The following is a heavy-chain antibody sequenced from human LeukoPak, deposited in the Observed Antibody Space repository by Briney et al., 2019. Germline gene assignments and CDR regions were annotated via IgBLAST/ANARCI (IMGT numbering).Heavy chain of an antibody. CDR3: ARVGWRGLYFDY. CDR1: GGYISSYY. D-gene: IGHD5-24*01. V-gene: IGHV4-59*01. CDR2: IYYSGST. Sequence: SETLSLTCTVSGGYISSYYWSWIRQPPGKGLEWIGYIYYSGSTNYNPSLKSRVTISVDTSKNQFSLKLSSVTAADTAVYYCARVGWRGLYFDYWGQGTLVTVSS. J-gene: IGHJ4*02.